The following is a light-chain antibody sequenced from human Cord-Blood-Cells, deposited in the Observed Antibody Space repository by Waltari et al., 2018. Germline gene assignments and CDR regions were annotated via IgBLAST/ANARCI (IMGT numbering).Light chain of an antibody. CDR2: DVS. CDR3: CSYAGSYTLV. J-gene: IGLJ2*01. Sequence: QSALTQPRSVSGSPGQSVPISCTGTSSDVGGYNYVSWYHQPPGKAPNLMIYDVSKRPSGVPDRFSGSKSGNTASLTISGLQAEDEADYYCCSYAGSYTLVFGGGTKLTVL. CDR1: SSDVGGYNY. V-gene: IGLV2-11*01.